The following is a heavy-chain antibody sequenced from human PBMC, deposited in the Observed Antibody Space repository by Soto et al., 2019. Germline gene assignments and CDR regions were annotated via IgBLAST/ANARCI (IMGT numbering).Heavy chain of an antibody. CDR1: GDSISTDY. CDR3: AKNWNWGSLVH. Sequence: PSETLSLTCTVSGDSISTDYGSWIRQSPGKGLEWIGFIYYGGSTNYSPSLKSRVTISVDTPKNQFSLKLSSVTAADTAVYYCAKNWNWGSLVHWGQGTLVTVSS. V-gene: IGHV4-59*08. J-gene: IGHJ4*02. CDR2: IYYGGST. D-gene: IGHD7-27*01.